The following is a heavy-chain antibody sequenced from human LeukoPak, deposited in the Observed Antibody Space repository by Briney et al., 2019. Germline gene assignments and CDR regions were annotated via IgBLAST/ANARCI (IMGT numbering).Heavy chain of an antibody. Sequence: GGSLRLSRAASGFTFSSYGMHWVRQAPGKGLEWVAVISYDGSNKYYADSVKGRFTISRDNSKNTLYLQMNSLRAEDTAVYYCAKDRGSMRQWELVFDYWGQGTLVTVSS. CDR3: AKDRGSMRQWELVFDY. CDR1: GFTFSSYG. J-gene: IGHJ4*02. V-gene: IGHV3-30*18. D-gene: IGHD1-26*01. CDR2: ISYDGSNK.